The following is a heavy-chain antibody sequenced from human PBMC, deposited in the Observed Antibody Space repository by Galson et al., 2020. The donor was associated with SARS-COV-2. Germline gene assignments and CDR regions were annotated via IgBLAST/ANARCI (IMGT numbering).Heavy chain of an antibody. CDR3: AKDIDISCSGAGCYSGIDH. J-gene: IGHJ4*02. D-gene: IGHD2-15*01. V-gene: IGHV3-30*18. CDR1: GFTSSNYG. Sequence: GGSLRLSCVTSGFTSSNYGIHWVRQAPGKGLEWVAVISDDGNKKYYGDSVKGRFTISRDNSKNTVDLQMHSLRAEDTAIYYCAKDIDISCSGAGCYSGIDHWGQGTLVTVFS. CDR2: ISDDGNKK.